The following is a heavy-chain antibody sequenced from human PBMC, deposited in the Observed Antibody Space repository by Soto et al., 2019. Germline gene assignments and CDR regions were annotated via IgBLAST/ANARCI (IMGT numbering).Heavy chain of an antibody. V-gene: IGHV1-8*01. J-gene: IGHJ6*02. CDR3: AREKTHYGMDV. CDR2: MNPNSGNT. CDR1: GYTFTSYD. Sequence: QVQRVQSGAEVKKPGASVTVSCKASGYTFTSYDINWVRQATGQGLEWMGWMNPNSGNTGYAQKFQGRVTMTRNTSISTAYMELSSLRYEDTAVYCCAREKTHYGMDVWGQGTTVTVSS.